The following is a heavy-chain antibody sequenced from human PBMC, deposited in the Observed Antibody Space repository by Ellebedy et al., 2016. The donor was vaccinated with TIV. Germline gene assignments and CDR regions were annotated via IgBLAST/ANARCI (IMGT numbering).Heavy chain of an antibody. Sequence: MPSETLSLTCTVYGGSLSGYYWSWIRQPPGKGLEWIGEINHSGSTNYNPSLKSRVTLSVDTSKNQFSLKLSSVTAADTAVYYCARDPLLWFGEPGGMDVWGQGTTVTVSS. CDR3: ARDPLLWFGEPGGMDV. J-gene: IGHJ6*02. CDR1: GGSLSGYY. V-gene: IGHV4-34*01. CDR2: INHSGST. D-gene: IGHD3-10*01.